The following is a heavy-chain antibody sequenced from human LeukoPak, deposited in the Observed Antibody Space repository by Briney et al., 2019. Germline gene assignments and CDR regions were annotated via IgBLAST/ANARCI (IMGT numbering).Heavy chain of an antibody. Sequence: PSETLSLTCAVYGGSFSGYYWSWIRQPPGKGLEWIGEINHSGSTNYNPSLKSRVTISVDTSKNQFSLKLSSVTAADTAVYYCARRTIRRYIAAAGTGWFDPWGQGTLVTVSS. CDR2: INHSGST. J-gene: IGHJ5*02. CDR1: GGSFSGYY. CDR3: ARRTIRRYIAAAGTGWFDP. V-gene: IGHV4-34*01. D-gene: IGHD6-13*01.